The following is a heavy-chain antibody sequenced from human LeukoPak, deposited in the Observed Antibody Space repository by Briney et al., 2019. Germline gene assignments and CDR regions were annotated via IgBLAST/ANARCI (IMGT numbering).Heavy chain of an antibody. CDR1: GYSISSGYY. CDR3: ARDFWSGYSFFDY. CDR2: IYHSGST. D-gene: IGHD3-3*01. Sequence: SVTLSLTCTVSGYSISSGYYWGWIRQPPGKGLEWIGSIYHSGSTYYNPSLKSRVTISVDTSKNQFSLKLSSVTAADTAVYYCARDFWSGYSFFDYWGQGTLVTVSS. V-gene: IGHV4-38-2*02. J-gene: IGHJ4*02.